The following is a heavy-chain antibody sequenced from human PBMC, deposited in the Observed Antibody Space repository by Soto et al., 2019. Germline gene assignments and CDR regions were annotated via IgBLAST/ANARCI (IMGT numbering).Heavy chain of an antibody. CDR2: IYYSGST. Sequence: QVQLQESGPGLVKPSQTLSLTCTVSGGSISSGGYYWSWIRQHPGKGLEWIGYIYYSGSTYYNPSLKSRVTISVDTSKNQFSLKLSSVTAADTAVYYCARGGIFSGYDLRWFDHWGQGTLVTVSS. V-gene: IGHV4-31*03. D-gene: IGHD5-12*01. CDR3: ARGGIFSGYDLRWFDH. CDR1: GGSISSGGYY. J-gene: IGHJ5*02.